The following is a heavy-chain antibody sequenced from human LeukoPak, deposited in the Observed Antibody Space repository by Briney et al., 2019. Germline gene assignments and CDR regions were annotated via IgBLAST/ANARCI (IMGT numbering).Heavy chain of an antibody. D-gene: IGHD3-16*02. Sequence: PSETLSLTCAVYGGSFSGYYWSWIRQPPGKGLEWIGEINHSGSTNYNPSLKSRVTISVDTSKNQFSLKLSSVTAADTAVYYCARTSVDYVWGSYRYTLYDAFDIWGQGTMVTVSS. CDR1: GGSFSGYY. J-gene: IGHJ3*02. V-gene: IGHV4-34*01. CDR3: ARTSVDYVWGSYRYTLYDAFDI. CDR2: INHSGST.